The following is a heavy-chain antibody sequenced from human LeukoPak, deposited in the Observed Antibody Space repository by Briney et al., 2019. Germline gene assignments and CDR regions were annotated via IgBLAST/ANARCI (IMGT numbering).Heavy chain of an antibody. CDR1: GYTFTGYY. CDR3: AIIVAAIRGFDY. CDR2: INPNTGGT. D-gene: IGHD5-12*01. J-gene: IGHJ4*02. Sequence: ASAKVSCKASGYTFTGYYMYWVRQAPGQGLEWKGWINPNTGGTNYAQKFQDRVTMTRDTSINTAYMELSRLTSDDTAVYYCAIIVAAIRGFDYWGQGTLVTVSS. V-gene: IGHV1-2*02.